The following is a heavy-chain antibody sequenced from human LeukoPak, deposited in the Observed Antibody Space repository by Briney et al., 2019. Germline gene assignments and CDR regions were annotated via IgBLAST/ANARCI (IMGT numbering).Heavy chain of an antibody. CDR1: GFTFSSYA. D-gene: IGHD3-3*01. CDR3: AKATATYYDFWSGYYLEGNWFDP. CDR2: ISGSGGST. V-gene: IGHV3-23*01. J-gene: IGHJ5*02. Sequence: GGSLRLSCAASGFTFSSYAMSWVRQAPGKGLEWVSAISGSGGSTYYADSVKGRFTISRDNSKNTLYLQMNSLRAEDTAVYYCAKATATYYDFWSGYYLEGNWFDPWGQGTLVTVSS.